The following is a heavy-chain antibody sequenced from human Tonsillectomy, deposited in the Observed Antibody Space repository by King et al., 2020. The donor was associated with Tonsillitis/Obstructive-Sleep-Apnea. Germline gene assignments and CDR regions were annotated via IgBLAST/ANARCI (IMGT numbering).Heavy chain of an antibody. CDR1: GFTFSNYE. Sequence: EVQLQESGGGLVQPGGSLRLSCAACGFTFSNYEVNWVRQAPGKGLEWVSYISSSGSTIYYADSVKGRFTISRDNAKNSLYLQMNSLSAEDTAVYYCARVPSRGGGFLRYHFVMDVWGQGTTVTVSS. J-gene: IGHJ6*02. V-gene: IGHV3-48*03. CDR3: ARVPSRGGGFLRYHFVMDV. D-gene: IGHD2-15*01. CDR2: ISSSGSTI.